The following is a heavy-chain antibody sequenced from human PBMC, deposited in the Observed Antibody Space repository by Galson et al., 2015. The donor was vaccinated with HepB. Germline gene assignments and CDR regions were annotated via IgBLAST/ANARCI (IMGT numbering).Heavy chain of an antibody. Sequence: SVKVSCKASGYRFTNQVIHWVRQAPGQRPEWMGFFDAGNGDAKYSPNFQGRVTITRDTSASTVYMELSSLRSEVTLIDFCASEDYFVSVICNNWGQGTLVIVSS. CDR3: ASEDYFVSVICNN. V-gene: IGHV1-3*01. D-gene: IGHD3-10*01. CDR1: GYRFTNQV. CDR2: FDAGNGDA. J-gene: IGHJ4*02.